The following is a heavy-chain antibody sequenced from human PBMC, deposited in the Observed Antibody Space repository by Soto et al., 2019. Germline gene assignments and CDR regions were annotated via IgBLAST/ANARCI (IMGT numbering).Heavy chain of an antibody. CDR2: ISYDGSNK. D-gene: IGHD2-15*01. Sequence: PGGSLRLSCAASGFTFSSYGMHWVRQAPGKGLEWVAVISYDGSNKYYADSVKGRFTISRDNSKNTLYLQMNSLRAEDTAVYYCAKDGVEKYYFDYWGQGTLVTVSS. J-gene: IGHJ4*02. CDR1: GFTFSSYG. V-gene: IGHV3-30*18. CDR3: AKDGVEKYYFDY.